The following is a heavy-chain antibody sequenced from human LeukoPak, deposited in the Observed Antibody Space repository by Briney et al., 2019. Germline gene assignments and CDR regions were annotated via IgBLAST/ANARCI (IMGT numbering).Heavy chain of an antibody. CDR3: ARHGGSSYGSYYFDF. J-gene: IGHJ4*02. CDR2: IYYSGSI. Sequence: PSETLSLTCTVSGGSISSSSYYWGWIRQPPGKGLEWIGTIYYSGSIYYNPSLKSRVTISVDTSKNQFSLKLSSVTAADTAVYYCARHGGSSYGSYYFDFWGQGTLVTVSS. D-gene: IGHD5-18*01. CDR1: GGSISSSSYY. V-gene: IGHV4-39*01.